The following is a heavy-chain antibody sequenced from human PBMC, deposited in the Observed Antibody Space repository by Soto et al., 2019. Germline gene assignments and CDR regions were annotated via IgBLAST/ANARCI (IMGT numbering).Heavy chain of an antibody. CDR3: SRTYRWAAAGTPGTNGFDP. CDR1: GGAFSCYT. D-gene: IGHD6-13*01. V-gene: IGHV1-69*02. CDR2: IIPILGIA. J-gene: IGHJ5*02. Sequence: SVQVSSKASGGAFSCYTISWVRHAPGQGLEWRGRIIPILGIANYAQKFQGRVTIPADQSTSTADMELSNLRSEDTAVYYCSRTYRWAAAGTPGTNGFDPWGQGTLVTVPS.